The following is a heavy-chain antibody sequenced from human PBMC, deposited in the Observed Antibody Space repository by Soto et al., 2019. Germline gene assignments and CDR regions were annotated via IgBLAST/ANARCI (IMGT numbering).Heavy chain of an antibody. Sequence: GGSLRLSCAASGFTFSSYAMSWVRQAPGKGLEWVSAISGSGGSTYYADSVKGRFTISRDNSKNTLYLQMNSLRAEDTAVYYCAKDLVRCSGGSCYRTSAFYFDYWGQGTLVTVSS. CDR3: AKDLVRCSGGSCYRTSAFYFDY. V-gene: IGHV3-23*01. CDR1: GFTFSSYA. D-gene: IGHD2-15*01. CDR2: ISGSGGST. J-gene: IGHJ4*02.